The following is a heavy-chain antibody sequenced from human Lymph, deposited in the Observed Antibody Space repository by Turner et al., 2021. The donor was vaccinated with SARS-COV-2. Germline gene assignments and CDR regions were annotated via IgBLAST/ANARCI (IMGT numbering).Heavy chain of an antibody. CDR1: GYIFTAYY. Sequence: QVQLVQSGAEVKRPGASVKVSCKASGYIFTAYYMHWVRQAPGQGLEWMGWINPNSGGTNYAQKFQGRVTMTRDTSISTAYMEVSRLRSDDTAVYYCARDTRGDYSYYYDGMDVWGQGTTVTVSS. D-gene: IGHD4-17*01. J-gene: IGHJ6*02. CDR3: ARDTRGDYSYYYDGMDV. CDR2: INPNSGGT. V-gene: IGHV1-2*02.